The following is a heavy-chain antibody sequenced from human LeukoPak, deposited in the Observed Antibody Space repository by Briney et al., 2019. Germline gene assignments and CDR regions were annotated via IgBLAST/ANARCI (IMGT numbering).Heavy chain of an antibody. V-gene: IGHV3-74*01. CDR3: ARGFGSGSSLPFDY. Sequence: GGSLRLSCAASGFTFSSYWMHWVRQAPGKGLVWVSRLDSDGGSTSYADSVKGRFTISRDNAKNTQYLQMNSLRAGDTAVYYCARGFGSGSSLPFDYWGQGTLVTVSS. D-gene: IGHD3-10*01. J-gene: IGHJ4*02. CDR1: GFTFSSYW. CDR2: LDSDGGST.